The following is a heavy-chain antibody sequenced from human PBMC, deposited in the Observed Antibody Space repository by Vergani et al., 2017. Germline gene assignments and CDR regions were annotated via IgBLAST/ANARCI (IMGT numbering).Heavy chain of an antibody. V-gene: IGHV1-18*04. CDR2: IRADIGDT. J-gene: IGHJ4*02. CDR1: GYTFFNYG. D-gene: IGHD6-19*01. CDR3: AREQWLPIDYFDY. Sequence: QVQLVQSGAEVKKPGASVRVSCQASGYTFFNYGINWIRWAPGQGFEWLGWIRADIGDTNYAQKLQGRVTMTTDTSTSTAYMELRSLRSDDTAVYYCAREQWLPIDYFDYWGQGTLVTVSS.